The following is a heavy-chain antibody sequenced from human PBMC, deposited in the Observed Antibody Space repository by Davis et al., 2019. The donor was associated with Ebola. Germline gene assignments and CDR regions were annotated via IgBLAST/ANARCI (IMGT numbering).Heavy chain of an antibody. J-gene: IGHJ6*04. Sequence: GGSLRLSCAASGSTFSIYATSWVRQAPGKGLEWVSAIGGSGGSTFYANSVKGRFTISRDNSKNTLFLQLNSLGVEDTAVYYCAKGGSGWPSDYSYGLGVWGKGTTVTVSS. CDR1: GSTFSIYA. CDR2: IGGSGGST. V-gene: IGHV3-23*01. CDR3: AKGGSGWPSDYSYGLGV. D-gene: IGHD6-19*01.